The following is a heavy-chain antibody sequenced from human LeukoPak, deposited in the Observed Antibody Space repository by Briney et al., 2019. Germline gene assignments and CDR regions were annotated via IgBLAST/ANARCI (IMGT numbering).Heavy chain of an antibody. CDR1: GYTFTSYD. CDR3: ARACGYDSSGYYYDNWFDP. CDR2: MNPNSGNT. V-gene: IGHV1-8*01. J-gene: IGHJ5*02. Sequence: GASVKVSCKASGYTFTSYDINWVRQATGQGLEWMGWMNPNSGNTGYAQKFQGRVTMTRNTSISTAYMELSSLRSEDTAVYYCARACGYDSSGYYYDNWFDPWGQGTLVTVSS. D-gene: IGHD3-22*01.